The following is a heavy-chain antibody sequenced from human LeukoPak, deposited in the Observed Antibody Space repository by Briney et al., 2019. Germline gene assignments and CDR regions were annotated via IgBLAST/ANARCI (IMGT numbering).Heavy chain of an antibody. CDR3: AKGMATISY. CDR1: GYTFHNAW. D-gene: IGHD5-24*01. V-gene: IGHV3-15*01. CDR2: NKSKTDGGTT. Sequence: GWSLRLSCAASGYTFHNAWMSRVRQAPGKGLEWAGRNKSKTDGGTTDYDAPVKGRCTISRDDSKNTLYLQMNSLKTEDTAVYYCAKGMATISYWGQGTMVTVCS. J-gene: IGHJ4*02.